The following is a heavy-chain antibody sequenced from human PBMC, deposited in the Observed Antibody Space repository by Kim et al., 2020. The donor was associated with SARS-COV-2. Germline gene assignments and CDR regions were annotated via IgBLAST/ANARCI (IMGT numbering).Heavy chain of an antibody. CDR3: ARATGGWSVFDP. Sequence: IKYSEKFHDRVTITMDTSASTVHMELNSLRSEDTAVYYCARATGGWSVFDPWGQGSLVTVSS. D-gene: IGHD6-19*01. V-gene: IGHV1-3*01. CDR2: I. J-gene: IGHJ5*02.